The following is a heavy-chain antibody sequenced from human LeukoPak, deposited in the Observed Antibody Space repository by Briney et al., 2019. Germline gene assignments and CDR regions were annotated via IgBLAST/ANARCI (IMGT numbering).Heavy chain of an antibody. CDR3: ARTFGPYYFDY. Sequence: GASVKVSCKTSGGVLNTEAISWLRQAPGQGLEWMGGIVPLFHTASYADTFQGRVTLTADESTATVYMELSSLTSDDTAIYFCARTFGPYYFDYWGQGTLVTVSS. CDR2: IVPLFHTA. J-gene: IGHJ4*02. D-gene: IGHD3/OR15-3a*01. CDR1: GGVLNTEA. V-gene: IGHV1-69*13.